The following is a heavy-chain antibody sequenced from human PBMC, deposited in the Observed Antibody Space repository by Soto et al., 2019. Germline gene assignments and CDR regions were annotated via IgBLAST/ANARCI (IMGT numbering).Heavy chain of an antibody. D-gene: IGHD1-7*01. J-gene: IGHJ4*02. CDR1: GFVFSDYY. CDR2: ISRTSSHR. Sequence: GGSLRLSCSGSGFVFSDYYMRWIRHIPGKGLEWVSFISRTSSHRKYAEFVRGRFTISRDNAKNSLYLQMNSLRADDTAVYYCARDPDPGTSSYWGQGTLVTVSS. V-gene: IGHV3-11*06. CDR3: ARDPDPGTSSY.